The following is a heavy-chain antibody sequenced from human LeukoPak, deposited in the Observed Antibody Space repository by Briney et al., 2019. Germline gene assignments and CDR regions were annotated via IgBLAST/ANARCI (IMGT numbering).Heavy chain of an antibody. V-gene: IGHV4-39*01. CDR2: IYYSGST. D-gene: IGHD3-10*01. Sequence: PSETLSLTCTVSGGSISSSSYYWGWIRQPPGKGLEWIGSIYYSGSTYYNPSLKSRVTISVDTSKNQFSLKLSSVTAADTAVYYCASEYGTITMVRGDINYWGQGTLVTVSS. J-gene: IGHJ4*02. CDR1: GGSISSSSYY. CDR3: ASEYGTITMVRGDINY.